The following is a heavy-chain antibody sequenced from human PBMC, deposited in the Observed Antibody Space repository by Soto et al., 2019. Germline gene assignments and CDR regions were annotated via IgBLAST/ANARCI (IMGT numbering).Heavy chain of an antibody. CDR1: GYSLTSYW. J-gene: IGHJ6*02. V-gene: IGHV5-51*01. CDR2: IYPGDSDT. CDR3: AREGDVPYYYYGMDV. Sequence: GQALKISCKGSGYSLTSYWIGWVRQMPGKGLEWMGIIYPGDSDTRYSPSFQGQVTISADKSISTAYLQWSSLKSDDTAVYYCAREGDVPYYYYGMDVWGQGTTVTVSS. D-gene: IGHD2-21*02.